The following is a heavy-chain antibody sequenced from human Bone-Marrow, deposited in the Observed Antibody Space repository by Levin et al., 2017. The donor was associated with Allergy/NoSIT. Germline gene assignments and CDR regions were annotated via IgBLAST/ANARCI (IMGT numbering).Heavy chain of an antibody. V-gene: IGHV3-74*01. CDR1: GFPFSHYW. J-gene: IGHJ5*02. Sequence: GESLKISCAASGFPFSHYWMHWVRQAPGKGLEWVSRLRSDGSDTRYADAVKGRFTISRDNARNMVFLQMNSLRAEDTAVYYCAREHNKWFDPWGQGTLVTVS. D-gene: IGHD2-21*01. CDR3: AREHNKWFDP. CDR2: LRSDGSDT.